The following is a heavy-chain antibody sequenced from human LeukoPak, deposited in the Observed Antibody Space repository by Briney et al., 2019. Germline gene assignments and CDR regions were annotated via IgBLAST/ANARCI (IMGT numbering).Heavy chain of an antibody. CDR1: GFTFSSYS. Sequence: GGSLRLSCAASGFTFSSYSMNWVRQAPGKGLEWVSSISSSSSYIYYADSVKGRFTISRDNAKNSLYLQMNSLRAEDTAVYYCTTDKYYYDSSGYYFILDYWGQGTLVTVSS. J-gene: IGHJ4*02. CDR3: TTDKYYYDSSGYYFILDY. D-gene: IGHD3-22*01. V-gene: IGHV3-21*03. CDR2: ISSSSSYI.